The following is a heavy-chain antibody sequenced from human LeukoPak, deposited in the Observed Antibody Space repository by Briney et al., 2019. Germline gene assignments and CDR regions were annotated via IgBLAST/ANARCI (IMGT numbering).Heavy chain of an antibody. CDR3: AREPSSGYSYEHYFDY. Sequence: GGSLRLSCAASGFTFSSYWMSWVRQAPGKGLEWVANIKQDGSEKYYADSVKGRFTISRDNSKNTLYLQMNSLRAEDTAVYYCAREPSSGYSYEHYFDYWGQGTLVTVSS. V-gene: IGHV3-7*01. CDR1: GFTFSSYW. CDR2: IKQDGSEK. J-gene: IGHJ4*02. D-gene: IGHD5-18*01.